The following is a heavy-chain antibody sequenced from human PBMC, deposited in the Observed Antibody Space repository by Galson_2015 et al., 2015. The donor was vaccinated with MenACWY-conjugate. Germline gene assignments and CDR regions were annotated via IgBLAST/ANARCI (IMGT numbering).Heavy chain of an antibody. CDR1: GFTFSTYG. CDR3: AKGQRATGFKFDY. Sequence: SLRLSCAASGFTFSTYGMTWVRQGPGKGLEWVSAISGSTTGTFYADSVKGRFTISRDNSRNTVDLQMNNLRVEDTAIYYCAKGQRATGFKFDYWGRGNMVTVS. J-gene: IGHJ4*02. V-gene: IGHV3-23*01. CDR2: ISGSTTGT. D-gene: IGHD1-14*01.